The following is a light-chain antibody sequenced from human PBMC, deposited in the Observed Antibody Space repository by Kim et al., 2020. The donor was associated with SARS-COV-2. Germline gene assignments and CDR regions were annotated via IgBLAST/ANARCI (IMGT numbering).Light chain of an antibody. Sequence: SYELTQPPSVSVSPGHTATIPCSGDELGDRFTSWYQQKPGQSPVLVIYQDSKRPSGIPERFSGSNSGNTATLTISGTQAMDEADYYCQAWDSTTVVFGGGTQLTVL. CDR3: QAWDSTTVV. V-gene: IGLV3-1*01. J-gene: IGLJ2*01. CDR1: ELGDRF. CDR2: QDS.